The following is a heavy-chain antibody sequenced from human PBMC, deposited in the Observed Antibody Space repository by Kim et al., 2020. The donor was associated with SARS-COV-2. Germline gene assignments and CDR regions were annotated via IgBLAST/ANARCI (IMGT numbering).Heavy chain of an antibody. CDR1: GYTFTGNY. CDR2: INPNSGGK. J-gene: IGHJ5*02. Sequence: ASVKVSCKASGYTFTGNYIHWVRRAPGQGLEWVGRINPNSGGKKYAQKLQGRLTLTTDTSITTAYMDLSKLRSDDTAVYFCAVAQSRSFDPWGQGTLVTVSS. CDR3: AVAQSRSFDP. D-gene: IGHD6-13*01. V-gene: IGHV1-2*06.